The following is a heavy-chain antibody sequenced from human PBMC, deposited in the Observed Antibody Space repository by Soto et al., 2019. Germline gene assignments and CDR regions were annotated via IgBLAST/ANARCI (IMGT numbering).Heavy chain of an antibody. Sequence: QVQLQESGPGLVKPSQTLSLTCTVSGGSISSGDYYWSWIRQPPGKGLEWIGYIYDSGTTSYNSSLKSRVNITLSTSNNQFSLKQTFVTAADTAVYYCARDNGVGPWGQGTLVTVSS. CDR1: GGSISSGDYY. J-gene: IGHJ5*02. D-gene: IGHD2-8*01. CDR3: ARDNGVGP. CDR2: IYDSGTT. V-gene: IGHV4-30-4*01.